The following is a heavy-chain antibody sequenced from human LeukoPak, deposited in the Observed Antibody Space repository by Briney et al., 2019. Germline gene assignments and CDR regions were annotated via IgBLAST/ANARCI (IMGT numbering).Heavy chain of an antibody. CDR2: INSDGSTT. Sequence: GGSLRLSCAASGFTFSSYWMHWVRQAPGKGLVWVSRINSDGSTTTYADSVKGRFTISRENAKNSLYLQMNSLRAGDTAVYYCARVRKYSGYYSWYFDLWGRGTLVTVSS. CDR1: GFTFSSYW. D-gene: IGHD5-12*01. J-gene: IGHJ2*01. V-gene: IGHV3-74*01. CDR3: ARVRKYSGYYSWYFDL.